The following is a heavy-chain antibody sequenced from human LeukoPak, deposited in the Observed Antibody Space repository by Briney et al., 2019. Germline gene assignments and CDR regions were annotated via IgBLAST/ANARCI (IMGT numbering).Heavy chain of an antibody. CDR1: GYSSSSYW. V-gene: IGHV5-51*01. CDR3: ARHSSSWYLYYFDY. Sequence: GESLKISCKGSGYSSSSYWIGWVRQMPGKGLEWMGIIYPGDSDTRYSPSFQGQVTISADKSISTAYLQWSSLKASDTAIYYCARHSSSWYLYYFDYWGQGTLVTVSS. CDR2: IYPGDSDT. J-gene: IGHJ4*02. D-gene: IGHD6-13*01.